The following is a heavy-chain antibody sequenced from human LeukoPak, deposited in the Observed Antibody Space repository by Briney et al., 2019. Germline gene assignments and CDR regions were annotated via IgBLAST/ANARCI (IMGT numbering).Heavy chain of an antibody. CDR3: ARDSSATHTSGMDV. J-gene: IGHJ6*02. V-gene: IGHV3-23*01. CDR1: GFTFSSYG. D-gene: IGHD6-25*01. Sequence: SGGSLRLSCAASGFTFSSYGMNWVRQAPGKGLEWVSAISGSGGGTYYADSVKGRFTISRDNSKDTLYLQVNSLRAEDTAVYYCARDSSATHTSGMDVWGQGTTVTVSS. CDR2: ISGSGGGT.